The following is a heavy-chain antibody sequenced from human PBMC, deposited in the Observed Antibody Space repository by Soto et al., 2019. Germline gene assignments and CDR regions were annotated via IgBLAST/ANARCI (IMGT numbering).Heavy chain of an antibody. CDR2: IYSGGST. J-gene: IGHJ6*02. Sequence: GSLRLSCAASGFTVSSNYMSWVRQAPGKGLEWVSVIYSGGSTYYADSVKGRFTISRDNSKNTLYLQMNSLRAEDTAVYYCASGCGDCDHYYYYGMDVWGQGTTVTVSS. D-gene: IGHD2-21*02. V-gene: IGHV3-53*01. CDR1: GFTVSSNY. CDR3: ASGCGDCDHYYYYGMDV.